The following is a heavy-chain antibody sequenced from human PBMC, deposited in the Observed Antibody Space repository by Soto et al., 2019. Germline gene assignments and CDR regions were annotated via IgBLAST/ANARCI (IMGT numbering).Heavy chain of an antibody. V-gene: IGHV4-31*03. CDR1: GGSITSGGYY. Sequence: SETLSLTCTVSGGSITSGGYYWNWIRQHPGKGLELVGYIFYTGTTRYNSALQSRVSISVDSTKNHFSLKLTSVTAADTAVYYCARDTTLFGVASEKGFHXWGPGTPVT. J-gene: IGHJ5*02. D-gene: IGHD3-3*01. CDR2: IFYTGTT. CDR3: ARDTTLFGVASEKGFHX.